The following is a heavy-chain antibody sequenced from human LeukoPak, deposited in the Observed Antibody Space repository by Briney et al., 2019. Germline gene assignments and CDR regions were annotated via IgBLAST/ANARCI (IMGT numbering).Heavy chain of an antibody. CDR3: ARASEQRPFDL. V-gene: IGHV3-74*01. J-gene: IGHJ5*02. CDR2: IKSDGSSA. D-gene: IGHD6-25*01. CDR1: GFTFSMYY. Sequence: GGSLRLSCAASGFTFSMYYMHWVRQAPGKGLVWVSYIKSDGSSANYADSVRGRFTISRDNAKNTVDLQMSSLRAEDTAVYYCARASEQRPFDLWGQGTLVTASS.